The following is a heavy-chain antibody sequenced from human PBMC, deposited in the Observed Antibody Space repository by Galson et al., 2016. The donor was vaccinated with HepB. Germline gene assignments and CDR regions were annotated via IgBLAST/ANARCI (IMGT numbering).Heavy chain of an antibody. CDR1: GFTFSSYS. CDR2: ISSSSTI. CDR3: ARDLSGPDY. J-gene: IGHJ4*02. Sequence: SLRLSCAASGFTFSSYSKNWVRQAPGKGLEWVSYISSSSTIYYADSVKGRFTISRDNAKNSLNLQMNSLRDEDTAVYYCARDLSGPDYWGPGTLVTVSS. V-gene: IGHV3-48*02.